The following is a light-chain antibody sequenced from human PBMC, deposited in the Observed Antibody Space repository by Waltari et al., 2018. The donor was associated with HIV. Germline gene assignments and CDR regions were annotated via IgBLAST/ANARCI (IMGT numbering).Light chain of an antibody. J-gene: IGKJ1*01. CDR2: AAA. CDR3: QQSYSTPRT. Sequence: DIQMTQSPSSLSASVGDRVTITCRASQSISRNLNWYQQKPGKAPKLLIYAAASLQSWVPSRFSGSGSGTDFTLTISSLQPEDFATYYCQQSYSTPRTFGQGTKVEIK. CDR1: QSISRN. V-gene: IGKV1-39*01.